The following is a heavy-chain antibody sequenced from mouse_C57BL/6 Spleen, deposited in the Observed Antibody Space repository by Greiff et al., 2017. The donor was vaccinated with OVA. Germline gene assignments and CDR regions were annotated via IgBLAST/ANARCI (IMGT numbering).Heavy chain of an antibody. CDR3: AREGLLDY. CDR1: GYAFSSSW. Sequence: VQRVESGPELVKPGASVKISCKASGYAFSSSWMNWVKQRPGKGLEWIGRIYPGDGDTNYNGKFKGKATLTADKSSSTAYMQLSSLTSEDSAVYFCAREGLLDYWGQGTTLTVSS. V-gene: IGHV1-82*01. D-gene: IGHD3-3*01. CDR2: IYPGDGDT. J-gene: IGHJ2*01.